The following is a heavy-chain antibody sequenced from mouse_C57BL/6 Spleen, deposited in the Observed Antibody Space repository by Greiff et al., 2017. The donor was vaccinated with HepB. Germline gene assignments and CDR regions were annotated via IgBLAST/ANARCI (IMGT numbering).Heavy chain of an antibody. J-gene: IGHJ2*01. CDR1: GFTFTDYY. Sequence: EVKLEESGGGLVQPGGSLSLSCAASGFTFTDYYMSWVRQPPGKALEWLGFIRNKANGYTTEYSASVKGRFTISRDNSQSILYLQMNALRAEDSATYYCARSYYGNYLYYFDYWGQGTTLTVSS. CDR3: ARSYYGNYLYYFDY. V-gene: IGHV7-3*01. CDR2: IRNKANGYTT. D-gene: IGHD2-10*01.